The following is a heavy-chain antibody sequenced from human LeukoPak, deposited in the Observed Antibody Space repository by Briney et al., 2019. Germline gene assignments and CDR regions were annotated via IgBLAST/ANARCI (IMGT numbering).Heavy chain of an antibody. D-gene: IGHD3-16*02. J-gene: IGHJ4*02. CDR1: GSTVSSNY. Sequence: GGSLRLSCAASGSTVSSNYMSWVRQAPGKGLEWVSVIYSGGSTYYADSVKGRFTISRDNSKNTLYLQMNSLRAEDTAVYYCARSYLWGSYRYFDYWGQGTLVTVSS. V-gene: IGHV3-66*01. CDR2: IYSGGST. CDR3: ARSYLWGSYRYFDY.